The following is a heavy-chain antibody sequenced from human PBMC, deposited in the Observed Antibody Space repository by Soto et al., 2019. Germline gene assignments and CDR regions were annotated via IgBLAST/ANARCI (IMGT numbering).Heavy chain of an antibody. V-gene: IGHV1-18*01. J-gene: IGHJ6*02. Sequence: QVQLVQSGAEVKKPGASVKVSCKASGYTFTSYGISWVRQAPGQGLEWMGWISAYNGNTNYAQKLQGRVTMTTDTSTSTAYMELRSLRSDDTAVYYCARDLRGSYSSSWYQNRDYYYGMDVWGQGTTVTVSS. D-gene: IGHD6-13*01. CDR2: ISAYNGNT. CDR1: GYTFTSYG. CDR3: ARDLRGSYSSSWYQNRDYYYGMDV.